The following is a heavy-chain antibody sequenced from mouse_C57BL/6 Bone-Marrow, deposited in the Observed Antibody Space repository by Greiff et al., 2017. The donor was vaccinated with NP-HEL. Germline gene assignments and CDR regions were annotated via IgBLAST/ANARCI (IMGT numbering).Heavy chain of an antibody. CDR2: IDPSDSYT. CDR1: GYTFTSYW. J-gene: IGHJ1*03. Sequence: QVQLQQPGAELVMPGASVKLSCKASGYTFTSYWMHWVKQRPGQGLEWIGEIDPSDSYTNYNLKFKGKSTLTVDKSSSTAYMQLSSLTSEDSAVYYCARRYGSLYFDVWGTGTTVTVSS. CDR3: ARRYGSLYFDV. V-gene: IGHV1-69*01. D-gene: IGHD1-1*01.